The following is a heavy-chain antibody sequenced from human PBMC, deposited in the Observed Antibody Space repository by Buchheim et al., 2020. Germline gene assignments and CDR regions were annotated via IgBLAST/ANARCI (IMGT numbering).Heavy chain of an antibody. CDR3: ARDAADLYYYYGMDV. V-gene: IGHV3-7*01. J-gene: IGHJ6*02. CDR2: IKQDGSEK. D-gene: IGHD3-3*01. CDR1: GFTFSSYW. Sequence: EVQLVESGGGLVQPGGSLRLSCAASGFTFSSYWMSWVRQAPGKGLEWVANIKQDGSEKYYVDSVKGRFTISRDNPKNSLYLQMNSLRAEDTAVYYCARDAADLYYYYGMDVWGQGTT.